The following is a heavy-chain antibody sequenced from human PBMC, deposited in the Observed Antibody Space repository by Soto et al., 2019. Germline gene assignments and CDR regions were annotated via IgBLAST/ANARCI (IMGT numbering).Heavy chain of an antibody. J-gene: IGHJ4*02. V-gene: IGHV6-1*01. CDR3: ARDRDYYDSSGYYLPLYYFDY. Sequence: TLSLTCAISGDSVSSNSAAWNWIRQSPSRGLEWLGRTYYRSKWYNDYAVSVKSRITINPDTSKDQFSLQLNSVTPEDTAVYYCARDRDYYDSSGYYLPLYYFDYWGQGTLVTVSS. CDR1: GDSVSSNSAA. D-gene: IGHD3-22*01. CDR2: TYYRSKWYN.